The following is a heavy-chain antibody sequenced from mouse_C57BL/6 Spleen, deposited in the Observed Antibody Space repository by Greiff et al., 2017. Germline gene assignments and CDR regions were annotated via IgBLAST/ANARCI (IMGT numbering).Heavy chain of an antibody. CDR1: GYTFPSYW. CDR3: ARRGGWAMDY. CDR2: IDPSDSET. J-gene: IGHJ4*01. D-gene: IGHD2-3*01. V-gene: IGHV1-52*01. Sequence: QVQLQQPGAELVRPGSSVKLSCKASGYTFPSYWMHWVKQRPIQGLEWIGNIDPSDSETHYNQKVKGKATLTVDKSSSTAYMQLSSRTSEDSAVYYCARRGGWAMDYWGQGTSVTVSS.